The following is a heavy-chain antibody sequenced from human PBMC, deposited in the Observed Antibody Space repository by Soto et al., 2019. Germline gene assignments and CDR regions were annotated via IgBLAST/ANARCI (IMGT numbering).Heavy chain of an antibody. J-gene: IGHJ4*02. CDR1: GGSISSSPYY. CDR3: ARHGPLTNNWNQLNC. CDR2: IYYNGNT. Sequence: QLQLQESRPGLVKPSETLSLTCTVSGGSISSSPYYWAWIRQPPGKGLQWIGNIYYNGNTFYNPSLRSRVTSSIDTSKSQFSLGLSSVTASDTAVYYCARHGPLTNNWNQLNCWGQGTLVTVSS. D-gene: IGHD1-1*01. V-gene: IGHV4-39*01.